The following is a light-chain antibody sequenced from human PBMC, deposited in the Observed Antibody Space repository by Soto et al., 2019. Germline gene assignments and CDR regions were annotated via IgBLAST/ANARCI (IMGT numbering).Light chain of an antibody. Sequence: DIQMTQSPSSLSASVGDRVTITCRASQTITKYLNWYQQKPGKAPKLLIIAASSLQSGVPSRINGSGSGTDFTLTISSLQPEDSATYFCQQSNSAPLTFGGGTKVDIK. CDR2: AAS. CDR3: QQSNSAPLT. J-gene: IGKJ4*01. V-gene: IGKV1-39*01. CDR1: QTITKY.